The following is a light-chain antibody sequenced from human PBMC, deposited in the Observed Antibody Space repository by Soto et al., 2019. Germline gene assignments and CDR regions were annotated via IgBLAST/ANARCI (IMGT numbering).Light chain of an antibody. CDR2: GAS. V-gene: IGKV3-20*01. CDR1: QSVSSSY. CDR3: QQYGSSPPT. Sequence: EIVLTQSPGTLFLSPGERVTFSCRASQSVSSSYLAWYQQKPGQAPRLLIYGASSRATGIPDRFSGSGSGTDFTLTISRLEPEDFAVYYCQQYGSSPPTFGQGTKVDIK. J-gene: IGKJ1*01.